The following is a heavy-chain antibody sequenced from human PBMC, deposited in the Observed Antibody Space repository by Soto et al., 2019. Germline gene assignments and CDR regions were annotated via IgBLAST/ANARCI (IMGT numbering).Heavy chain of an antibody. V-gene: IGHV3-23*01. CDR3: AKDWSCSSTSCR. CDR2: ISGSGAST. J-gene: IGHJ4*02. D-gene: IGHD2-2*01. CDR1: GFTFSSYA. Sequence: EVQVLESGGGLVQRGGSLRLSCAASGFTFSSYAMSWVRQAPGKGLEWVSAISGSGASTYYADSVKGRFTISRDNSKNTLYLQMNSLRAEDTAVYYCAKDWSCSSTSCRWGQGTLVTVSS.